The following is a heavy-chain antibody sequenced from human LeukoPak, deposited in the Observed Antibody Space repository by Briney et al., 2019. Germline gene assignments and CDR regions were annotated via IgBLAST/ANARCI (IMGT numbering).Heavy chain of an antibody. J-gene: IGHJ5*02. CDR1: GFTFNTYW. V-gene: IGHV3-7*01. Sequence: PGGSLRLPCAASGFTFNTYWMSWVRQAPGKGLEWVANIKQDGSEKYYVDSVKGRFTISRDNAKNSLYLQMNSLRAEDTAVYYCARHPDRWFDPWGQGTLVTVSS. CDR2: IKQDGSEK. CDR3: ARHPDRWFDP.